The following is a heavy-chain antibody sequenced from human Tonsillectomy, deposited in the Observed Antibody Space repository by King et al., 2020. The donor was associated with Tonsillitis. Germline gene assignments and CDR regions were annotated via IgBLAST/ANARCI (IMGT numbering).Heavy chain of an antibody. Sequence: VQLVESGGGLVQPGGSLRLSCAASGFTFSSYSMHWVRQAPGKGLEWVSYISSSSSTIYYADSVKGRFTISRDNAKNSLYLQMNSLRDEDTAVYYCARDDYSYGPLVYFDYWGQGTLVTVSS. D-gene: IGHD5-18*01. J-gene: IGHJ4*02. CDR3: ARDDYSYGPLVYFDY. CDR2: ISSSSSTI. V-gene: IGHV3-48*02. CDR1: GFTFSSYS.